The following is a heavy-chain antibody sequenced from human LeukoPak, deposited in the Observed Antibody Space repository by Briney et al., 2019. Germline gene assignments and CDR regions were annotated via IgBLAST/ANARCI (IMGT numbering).Heavy chain of an antibody. J-gene: IGHJ4*02. D-gene: IGHD5-18*01. CDR3: ARTKRGYSYGNFDY. Sequence: QPGGSLRLSCAASGFTVSSNYMSWVRQAPGKGLEWVSVIYSGGSTYYADSVKGRFTISRDNSKNTLYLQMNSLRAEDTAVYYCARTKRGYSYGNFDYWGQGTLVTVSS. CDR1: GFTVSSNY. V-gene: IGHV3-53*01. CDR2: IYSGGST.